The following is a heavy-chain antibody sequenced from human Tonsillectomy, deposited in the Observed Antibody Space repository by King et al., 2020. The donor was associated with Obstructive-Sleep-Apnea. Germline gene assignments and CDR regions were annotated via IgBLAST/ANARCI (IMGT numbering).Heavy chain of an antibody. D-gene: IGHD6-13*01. J-gene: IGHJ4*02. CDR2: IYPGDSDT. CDR3: ARHSELISAAGIVSDY. Sequence: QLVQSGAEVKKPGESLKISCEGSGYSFSTYWIGWVRQMPGKGLEWLGIIYPGDSDTRYSPSFQGQVTISADKSISTAYLQLSSLEASDTAIYYCARHSELISAAGIVSDYWGQGTLVTVPS. CDR1: GYSFSTYW. V-gene: IGHV5-51*01.